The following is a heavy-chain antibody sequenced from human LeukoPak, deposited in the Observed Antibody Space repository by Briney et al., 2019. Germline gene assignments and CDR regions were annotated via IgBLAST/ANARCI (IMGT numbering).Heavy chain of an antibody. CDR3: AKIVGATNSDY. J-gene: IGHJ4*02. V-gene: IGHV3-30-3*01. D-gene: IGHD1-26*01. CDR2: ISYDGSNK. Sequence: PETPPRLTCAAPGFTFSSYAMHWVRQAPGKGLEWVAVISYDGSNKYYADSVKGRFTISRDNSKNTLYLQMNSLRAEDTAVYYCAKIVGATNSDYWGQGTLVTVSS. CDR1: GFTFSSYA.